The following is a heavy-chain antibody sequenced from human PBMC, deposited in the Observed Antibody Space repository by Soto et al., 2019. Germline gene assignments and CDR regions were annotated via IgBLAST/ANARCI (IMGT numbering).Heavy chain of an antibody. D-gene: IGHD3-10*01. V-gene: IGHV1-8*01. J-gene: IGHJ6*03. CDR3: ARGLGELYYYYMDV. CDR2: MNPNSGNT. CDR1: GYTFTSYD. Sequence: QVQLVQSGAEVKKPGASVKVSCKASGYTFTSYDINWVRQATGQGLEWMGWMNPNSGNTGYAQKFQGRVTITRNTSISTAYLGLSSLRSEDAAVYYCARGLGELYYYYMDVWGKGPTVTVSS.